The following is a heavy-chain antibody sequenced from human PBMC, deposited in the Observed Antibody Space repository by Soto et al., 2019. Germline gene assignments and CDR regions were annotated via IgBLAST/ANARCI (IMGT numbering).Heavy chain of an antibody. CDR1: GFTFSSYW. Sequence: EVQLVESGGNLIQPGGSLRLSCAASGFTFSSYWMHWVHQAPGKGLVWVSRINSDGSSTSYVDSVKGRFTISRDNAKNTLYLQMNSLSVEDTAVYYCARRGQEGPGLAHWGQGTLVTVSS. CDR2: INSDGSST. CDR3: ARRGQEGPGLAH. J-gene: IGHJ5*02. V-gene: IGHV3-74*01.